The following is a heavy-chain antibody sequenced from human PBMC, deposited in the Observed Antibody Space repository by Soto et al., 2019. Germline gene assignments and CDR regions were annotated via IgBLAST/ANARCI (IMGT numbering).Heavy chain of an antibody. V-gene: IGHV3-15*07. D-gene: IGHD3-10*01. CDR1: GFTFSNAW. CDR3: TTDRSSLYYYYGMDV. J-gene: IGHJ6*02. CDR2: IKSKTDGGTT. Sequence: GGSLRLSCAASGFTFSNAWMNWVRQAPGKGLEWVGRIKSKTDGGTTDYAAPVKGRFTISRDDSKNTLYLQMNSLKTEDTAVYYCTTDRSSLYYYYGMDVWGQGTTVTVSS.